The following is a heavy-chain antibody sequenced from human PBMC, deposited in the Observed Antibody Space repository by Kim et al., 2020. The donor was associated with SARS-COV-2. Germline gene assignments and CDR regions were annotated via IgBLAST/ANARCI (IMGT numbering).Heavy chain of an antibody. D-gene: IGHD3-16*02. J-gene: IGHJ6*02. CDR3: ARVGYDYVWGSYRDYYYYGMDV. CDR1: GFTFSNYY. V-gene: IGHV3-11*05. Sequence: GGSLRLSCAASGFTFSNYYMSWIRQAPGKGLEWVSYISSSSYTNYADSVKGRFTISRDNAKNSLYLQMNSLRAEDTAVYYCARVGYDYVWGSYRDYYYYGMDVWGQGTTVTVSS. CDR2: ISSSSYT.